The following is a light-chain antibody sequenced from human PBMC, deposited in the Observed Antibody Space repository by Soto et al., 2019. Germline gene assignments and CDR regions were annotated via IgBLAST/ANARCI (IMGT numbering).Light chain of an antibody. CDR1: QSVGNN. CDR2: GSS. CDR3: QQYNKWPLFT. V-gene: IGKV3-15*01. Sequence: ETLMTQSPTTLSVSPGERATLSYRASQSVGNNLAWYQQRPAQAPRLLIYGSSTRATGIPARFSGSGSGTEFTLTISSLQSEDFAIYYCQQYNKWPLFTFGPGTRVDI. J-gene: IGKJ3*01.